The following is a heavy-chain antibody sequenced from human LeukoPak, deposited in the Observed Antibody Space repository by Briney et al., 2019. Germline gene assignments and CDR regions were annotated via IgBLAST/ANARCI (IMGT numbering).Heavy chain of an antibody. CDR2: IYSSGSA. J-gene: IGHJ4*02. CDR3: ARHYGSGTYPLDY. Sequence: SETLSLTCTVSGGSISNYYWSWIRQPPGKGLEFIGYIYSSGSANYNPSLKSRVTMSVDTSKNQFSLNLRSVTAADTAVYCCARHYGSGTYPLDYWGQGALVTVSS. CDR1: GGSISNYY. V-gene: IGHV4-59*01. D-gene: IGHD3-10*01.